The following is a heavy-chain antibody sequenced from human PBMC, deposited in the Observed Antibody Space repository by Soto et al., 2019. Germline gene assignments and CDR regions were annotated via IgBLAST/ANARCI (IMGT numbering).Heavy chain of an antibody. CDR3: ARDSYDYQKGTFFY. D-gene: IGHD3-16*01. Sequence: PGGSLRLSCAASGFTFSDYSMNWVRQAPGKGLEWVSSISSSGTYTYYADSVEGRFTISRDNAKNSLYLQMNSLRAEDTAVYYCARDSYDYQKGTFFYWGQGTLVTVSS. CDR2: ISSSGTYT. V-gene: IGHV3-21*01. J-gene: IGHJ4*02. CDR1: GFTFSDYS.